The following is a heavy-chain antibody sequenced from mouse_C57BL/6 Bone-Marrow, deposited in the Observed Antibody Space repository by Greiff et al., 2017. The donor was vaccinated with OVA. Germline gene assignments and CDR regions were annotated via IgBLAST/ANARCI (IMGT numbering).Heavy chain of an antibody. J-gene: IGHJ2*01. CDR3: ARRSSGYLYFDY. CDR2: IYPRSGNT. D-gene: IGHD3-2*02. CDR1: GYTFTSYG. Sequence: VQGVESGAELARPGASVKLSCKASGYTFTSYGISWVKQRTGQGLEWIGEIYPRSGNTYYNEKFKGKATLTADKSSSTAYMELRSLTSEDSAVYFCARRSSGYLYFDYWGQGTTLTVSS. V-gene: IGHV1-81*01.